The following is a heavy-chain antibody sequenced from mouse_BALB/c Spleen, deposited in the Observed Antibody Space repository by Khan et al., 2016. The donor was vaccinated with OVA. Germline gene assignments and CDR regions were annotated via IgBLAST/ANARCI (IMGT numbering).Heavy chain of an antibody. J-gene: IGHJ3*01. CDR3: VRGVFDGNPTWFAF. CDR1: GYSITRGYF. D-gene: IGHD2-3*01. CDR2: ISYDGIN. Sequence: DVQLQESGPGLVKPSQSLSLTCSVTGYSITRGYFWNWIRQFPGNKLEWMGFISYDGINNYNPSLKNRISITRDTSKNQFFLKLNSVTSEDTATYCCVRGVFDGNPTWFAFWGQGTLVTVSA. V-gene: IGHV3-6*02.